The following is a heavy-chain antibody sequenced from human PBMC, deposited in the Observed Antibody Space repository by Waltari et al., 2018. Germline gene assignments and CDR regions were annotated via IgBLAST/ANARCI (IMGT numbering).Heavy chain of an antibody. D-gene: IGHD2-2*01. CDR1: GGTFSSYA. CDR2: IIPIFGTA. V-gene: IGHV1-69*01. CDR3: ASHIDIVVVPAAPGMDV. J-gene: IGHJ6*02. Sequence: QVQLVQSGAEVKKPGSSVKVSCKASGGTFSSYAISWVRPAPGQGLEWMGGIIPIFGTANYAQKFQGRVTITADESTSTAYMELSSLRSEDTAVYYCASHIDIVVVPAAPGMDVWGQGTTVTVSS.